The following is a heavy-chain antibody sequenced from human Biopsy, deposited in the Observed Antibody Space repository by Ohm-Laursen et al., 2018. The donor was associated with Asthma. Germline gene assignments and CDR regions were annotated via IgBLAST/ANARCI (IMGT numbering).Heavy chain of an antibody. J-gene: IGHJ4*02. V-gene: IGHV4-39*01. D-gene: IGHD7-27*01. CDR2: ISYTGNT. CDR1: GGSINIGDYY. CDR3: ARHWNWGSFFDY. Sequence: GTLSLTCTVSGGSINIGDYYWSWIRQLPVKGLEWIGSISYTGNTDIPSLRSRVTLSVDTSKNNFSLKLTSVTAADTAVFYCARHWNWGSFFDYWGQGMLVTVSS.